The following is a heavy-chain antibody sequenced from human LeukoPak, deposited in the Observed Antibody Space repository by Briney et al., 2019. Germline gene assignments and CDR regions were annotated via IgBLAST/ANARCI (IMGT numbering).Heavy chain of an antibody. V-gene: IGHV4-59*01. CDR3: ARASGWLQFYLGAFDI. J-gene: IGHJ3*02. D-gene: IGHD5-24*01. Sequence: SETLSLTCTVSGGSFSGFYWSWIRQPPGKGLEWIGFIHYSGSSNYNPSLKSRVTMSPDTSKNQFSLKLSSVTAADTAVYFCARASGWLQFYLGAFDIWGQGTMVTVSS. CDR1: GGSFSGFY. CDR2: IHYSGSS.